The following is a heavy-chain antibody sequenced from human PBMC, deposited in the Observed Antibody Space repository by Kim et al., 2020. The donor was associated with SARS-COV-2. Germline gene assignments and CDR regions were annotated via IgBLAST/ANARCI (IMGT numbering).Heavy chain of an antibody. CDR1: GFTFSSYS. Sequence: GGSLTLSCAASGFTFSSYSMNWVRQAPGKGLEWVSSISSSSSYIYYADSVKGRFTISRDNAKNSLYLQMNSLRAEDTAVYYCAIEGCPYSSGCLFRSLVRAFDIWGQGTMVTVSS. D-gene: IGHD6-19*01. J-gene: IGHJ3*02. CDR3: AIEGCPYSSGCLFRSLVRAFDI. V-gene: IGHV3-21*01. CDR2: ISSSSSYI.